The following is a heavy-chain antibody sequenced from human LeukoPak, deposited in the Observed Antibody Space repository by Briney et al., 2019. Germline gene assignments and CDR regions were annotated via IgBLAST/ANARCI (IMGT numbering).Heavy chain of an antibody. V-gene: IGHV1-2*06. CDR3: ARDLVGSGSYYVYFDY. D-gene: IGHD1-26*01. CDR1: GYTFTGYY. Sequence: AASVKVSCTASGYTFTGYYMHWVRQAPGQGLEWMGRINPNSGGTNYAQKFQGRVTMTRDTSISTAYMELSGLRSDDTAVYYCARDLVGSGSYYVYFDYWGQGTLVTVSS. CDR2: INPNSGGT. J-gene: IGHJ4*02.